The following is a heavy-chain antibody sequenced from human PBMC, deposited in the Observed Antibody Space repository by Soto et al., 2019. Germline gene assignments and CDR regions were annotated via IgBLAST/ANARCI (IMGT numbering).Heavy chain of an antibody. V-gene: IGHV3-33*01. CDR1: GFTFSSYG. D-gene: IGHD2-15*01. Sequence: QVQLVESGGGVVQPGRSLRLSCAASGFTFSSYGMHWVRQAPGKGLEWVAVIWYDGSNKYYADSVKGRFTISRDNSKNTLYLQRNSLRAEDTAVYYCAWEAVVVAAMSWFDPWGQGTLVTVSS. J-gene: IGHJ5*02. CDR3: AWEAVVVAAMSWFDP. CDR2: IWYDGSNK.